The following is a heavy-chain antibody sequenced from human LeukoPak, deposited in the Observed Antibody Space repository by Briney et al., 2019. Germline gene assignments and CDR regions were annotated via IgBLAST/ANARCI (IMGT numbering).Heavy chain of an antibody. CDR3: ARILNWNENYFDY. CDR2: IKQDGSEK. Sequence: GSLRLSCAASGFTVISNYMSWVRQAPGKGLEWVANIKQDGSEKYYVDSVKGRFTISRDNAKNSLYLQMNSLRAEDTAVYYCARILNWNENYFDYWGQGTLVTVSS. V-gene: IGHV3-7*01. D-gene: IGHD1-1*01. CDR1: GFTVISNY. J-gene: IGHJ4*02.